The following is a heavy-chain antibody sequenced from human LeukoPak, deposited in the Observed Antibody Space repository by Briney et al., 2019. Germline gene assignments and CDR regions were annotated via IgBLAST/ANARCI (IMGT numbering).Heavy chain of an antibody. V-gene: IGHV1-46*03. CDR2: INPSGGST. J-gene: IGHJ4*02. D-gene: IGHD1-26*01. CDR3: ARGSGAQGRKWDY. CDR1: GYTFTSYY. Sequence: RASVKVSCKASGYTFTSYYMHWVRRAPGQGREWMGVINPSGGSTSYAQKFQGRGTMTRDTSASTVYMELSSLRSEDTAVYYCARGSGAQGRKWDYWGQGTLVPVSS.